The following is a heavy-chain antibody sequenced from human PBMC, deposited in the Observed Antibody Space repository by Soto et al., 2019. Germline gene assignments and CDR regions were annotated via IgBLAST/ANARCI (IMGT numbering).Heavy chain of an antibody. V-gene: IGHV4-31*03. Sequence: QVQLQESGPGLVKPLQTLSLTCTVSGGSISSGAYYWSWIRQHPGKGLEWIGYIYYSGRIYYNPSLKSRVTISVDTSKNQFSLKLNSVTAADTAVYYCARDSLVRGEEWGQGTLVTVSS. CDR3: ARDSLVRGEE. J-gene: IGHJ4*02. CDR1: GGSISSGAYY. CDR2: IYYSGRI. D-gene: IGHD3-10*01.